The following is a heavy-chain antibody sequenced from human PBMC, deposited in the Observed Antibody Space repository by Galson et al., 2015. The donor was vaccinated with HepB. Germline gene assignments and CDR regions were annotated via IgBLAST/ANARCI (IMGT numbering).Heavy chain of an antibody. V-gene: IGHV3-30*03. Sequence: FLRLSCAVSGFTFSSYAMHWVRQAPGKGLEWVAVMSYDGHNIYYSDSMKGRFTISRDNARNTLYLQLNSLRPEDTAVYHCARLVGPYGDFESYHYALDVWGQGTTVIVSS. D-gene: IGHD4-17*01. CDR3: ARLVGPYGDFESYHYALDV. J-gene: IGHJ6*02. CDR2: MSYDGHNI. CDR1: GFTFSSYA.